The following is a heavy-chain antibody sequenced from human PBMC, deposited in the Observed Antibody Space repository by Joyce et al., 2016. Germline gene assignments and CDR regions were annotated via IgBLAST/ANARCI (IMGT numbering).Heavy chain of an antibody. Sequence: GKGLEWVSFIGSSSSDVHYADSVRGRFTISRDNARNSLYLQMISLRVEDTAVYYCAKGGNYYRSNTRGTPNWFESWGQGTLVTVSS. V-gene: IGHV3-21*06. CDR2: IGSSSSDV. D-gene: IGHD3-22*01. CDR3: AKGGNYYRSNTRGTPNWFES. J-gene: IGHJ5*01.